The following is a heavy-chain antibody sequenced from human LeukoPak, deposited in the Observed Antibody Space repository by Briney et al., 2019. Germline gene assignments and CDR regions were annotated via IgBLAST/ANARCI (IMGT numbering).Heavy chain of an antibody. J-gene: IGHJ4*02. V-gene: IGHV3-49*04. Sequence: PGGSLRLSCTASGFTFGDYAMSWVRQAPGKGLEWVGFIRSKAYGGTTEYAAPVKGRFTISRDDSKSIAYLQMNSLKTEDTAVYYCTSRRGYSYGYYFDYWGQGTLVTVSS. CDR1: GFTFGDYA. CDR3: TSRRGYSYGYYFDY. D-gene: IGHD5-18*01. CDR2: IRSKAYGGTT.